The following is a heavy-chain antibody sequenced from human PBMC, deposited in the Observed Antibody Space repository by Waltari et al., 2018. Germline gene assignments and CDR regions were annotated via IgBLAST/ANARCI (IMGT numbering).Heavy chain of an antibody. D-gene: IGHD3-9*01. J-gene: IGHJ5*02. CDR1: GYSISSGYY. CDR3: ARVGVRYFDWLPEYNWFDP. Sequence: QVQLQESGPGLVKPSETLSLTCAVSGYSISSGYYWGWIRQPPGKGLEWIWSIYHSGSTYYNPSLKSRVTISVDTSKNQFSLKLSSVTAADTAVYYCARVGVRYFDWLPEYNWFDPWGQGTLVTVSS. V-gene: IGHV4-38-2*01. CDR2: IYHSGST.